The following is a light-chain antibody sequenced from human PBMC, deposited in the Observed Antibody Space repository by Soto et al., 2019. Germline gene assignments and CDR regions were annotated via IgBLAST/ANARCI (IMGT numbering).Light chain of an antibody. CDR1: QSVFYSSDSRNN. V-gene: IGKV4-1*01. CDR2: WAS. Sequence: DIVMTQSPDSLAVSLGERATINCKSSQSVFYSSDSRNNLTWYQQKPGQPPKLLISWASTRESGVPDRFSGSGYGTDFTLTISSLQAEDVAIYYCQQHYSTPHTFGQGTKLEI. CDR3: QQHYSTPHT. J-gene: IGKJ2*01.